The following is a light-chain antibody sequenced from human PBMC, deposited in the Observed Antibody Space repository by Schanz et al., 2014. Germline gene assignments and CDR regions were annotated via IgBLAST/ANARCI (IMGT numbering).Light chain of an antibody. CDR3: QQYNDGRT. CDR2: KAS. Sequence: DIQMTQSPSTLSASVGDRVTITCRASQSISSWLAWYQQKPGKAPKLLIYKASSLESGVPSRFSGSGSGTEFTLTISSLQPDDFATYYCQQYNDGRTFGQGTKVEIK. V-gene: IGKV1-5*03. J-gene: IGKJ1*01. CDR1: QSISSW.